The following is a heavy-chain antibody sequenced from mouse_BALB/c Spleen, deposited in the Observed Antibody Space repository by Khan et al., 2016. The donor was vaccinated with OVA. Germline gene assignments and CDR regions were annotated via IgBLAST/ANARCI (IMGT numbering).Heavy chain of an antibody. CDR2: VNPNTDNI. Sequence: VQLQQSGPDLVKPGASVKLSCKASGYSFTLYYMSWVKQSHGKSLEWIGRVNPNTDNINYNQKFKDKATLTVDESSSTAHMELRSLASEDSAVYYCARIYRSDFDYWGQGTTLTVSS. V-gene: IGHV1-20*02. CDR1: GYSFTLYY. CDR3: ARIYRSDFDY. D-gene: IGHD1-1*01. J-gene: IGHJ2*01.